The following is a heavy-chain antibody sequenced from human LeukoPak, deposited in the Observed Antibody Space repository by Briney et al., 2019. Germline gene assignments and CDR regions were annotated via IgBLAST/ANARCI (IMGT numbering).Heavy chain of an antibody. D-gene: IGHD2-21*02. J-gene: IGHJ4*02. Sequence: GGSLRLSCAASVFTFNTCEMNWVRQAPGKGLEWISFISGSGRMLAYADSVKGRFPISRDNAKKSLSLQMNRLISEARAVYYWARTVDVVVAAMLSKDRVYCGQGTLVTVSS. CDR2: ISGSGRML. CDR1: VFTFNTCE. V-gene: IGHV3-48*03. CDR3: ARTVDVVVAAMLSKDRVY.